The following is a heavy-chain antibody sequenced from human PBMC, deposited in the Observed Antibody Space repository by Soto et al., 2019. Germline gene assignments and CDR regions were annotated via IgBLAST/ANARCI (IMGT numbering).Heavy chain of an antibody. CDR1: GGSTSSYY. CDR2: IYYSGST. Sequence: SETLSLTCSVSGGSTSSYYWSWIRQPPGKGLEWIGYIYYSGSTDYSPSLKSRVTMSIDTSQNQVSLKLTSVTTADTAVYYCAAPPRYWGQGTLVTVS. CDR3: AAPPRY. D-gene: IGHD6-6*01. V-gene: IGHV4-59*01. J-gene: IGHJ4*02.